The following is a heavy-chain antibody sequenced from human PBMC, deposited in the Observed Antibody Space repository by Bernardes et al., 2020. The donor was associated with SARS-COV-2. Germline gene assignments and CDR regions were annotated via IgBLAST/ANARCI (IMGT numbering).Heavy chain of an antibody. Sequence: PGKGLEWMGGPDPVYGEKIYAQNFQGRVTLTEDTSTDTAYMELSNLRSEYTAVYYCATDSILGVVVYAVTHWGQGALVTVSS. CDR3: ATDSILGVVVYAVTH. D-gene: IGHD3-3*01. J-gene: IGHJ4*02. V-gene: IGHV1-24*01. CDR2: PDPVYGEK.